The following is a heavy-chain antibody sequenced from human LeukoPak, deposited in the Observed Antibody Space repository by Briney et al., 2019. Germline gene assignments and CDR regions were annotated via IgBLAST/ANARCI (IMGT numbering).Heavy chain of an antibody. CDR3: ASNGLDTAMVTGY. J-gene: IGHJ4*02. D-gene: IGHD5-18*01. CDR1: GGSFSGYY. V-gene: IGHV4-34*01. Sequence: SETLSLTCAVYGGSFSGYYWSWIRQPPGKGLEWIGEIKHSGSTNYNPSLKSRVTISVDTSKNQFSPKLSSVTAADTAVYYCASNGLDTAMVTGYWGQGTLVTVSS. CDR2: IKHSGST.